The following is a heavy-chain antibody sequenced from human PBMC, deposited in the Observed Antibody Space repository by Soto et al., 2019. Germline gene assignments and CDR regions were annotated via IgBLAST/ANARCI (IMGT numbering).Heavy chain of an antibody. D-gene: IGHD3-10*01. V-gene: IGHV3-21*01. J-gene: IGHJ3*02. CDR2: ISSTSAYI. CDR1: GFTFSDYS. Sequence: EVRLVESGGGLVRPGGSLRLSCTASGFTFSDYSINWVRQAPGKGLEWVSSISSTSAYIDYAESVKGRFTLSRDNAKNSLYMQMNSLTAEDTAVYYCARDAGPDAFDIWGQGAMVTVSS. CDR3: ARDAGPDAFDI.